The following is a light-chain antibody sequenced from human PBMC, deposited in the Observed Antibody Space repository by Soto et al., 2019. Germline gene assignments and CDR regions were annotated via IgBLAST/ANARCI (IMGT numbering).Light chain of an antibody. J-gene: IGLJ1*01. Sequence: QSVLTQPASVSGSPGQSITLSCTGTSSDVGGYNYVSRYQLHPGRAPKLIIYDVSHRPSGISNRFSGSKSGNTASLTISGLQPEDEADYFCSSYTTGITLYVFGPGTKLTVL. V-gene: IGLV2-14*01. CDR1: SSDVGGYNY. CDR2: DVS. CDR3: SSYTTGITLYV.